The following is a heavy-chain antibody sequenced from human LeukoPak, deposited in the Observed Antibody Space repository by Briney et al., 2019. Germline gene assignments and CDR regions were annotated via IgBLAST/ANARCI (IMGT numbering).Heavy chain of an antibody. CDR1: GFTFGSYW. J-gene: IGHJ4*02. V-gene: IGHV3-7*04. D-gene: IGHD5-18*01. Sequence: GGSLRLSCAASGFTFGSYWMNWVRQAPGKGLEWVANIKEDGSAKNYVDSVKGRFTISRDNAQNSMSLQMNSLRAEDTAVYYCARSLTAASCLWGQGTLVTVSS. CDR2: IKEDGSAK. CDR3: ARSLTAASCL.